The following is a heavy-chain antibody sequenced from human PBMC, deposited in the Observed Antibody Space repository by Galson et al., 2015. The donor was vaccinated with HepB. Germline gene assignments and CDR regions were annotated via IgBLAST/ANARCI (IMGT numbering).Heavy chain of an antibody. Sequence: SLRLSCAASGFTFSDYYMSWIRQAPGKGLEWVSYISSSSSYTNYADSVKGRFTISRDNAKNSLYLQMNSLRAEDTAVYYCARLRGNYYDSSGYYYVRFGRATEYYFDYWGQGTLVTVSS. CDR2: ISSSSSYT. CDR3: ARLRGNYYDSSGYYYVRFGRATEYYFDY. D-gene: IGHD3-22*01. J-gene: IGHJ4*02. CDR1: GFTFSDYY. V-gene: IGHV3-11*06.